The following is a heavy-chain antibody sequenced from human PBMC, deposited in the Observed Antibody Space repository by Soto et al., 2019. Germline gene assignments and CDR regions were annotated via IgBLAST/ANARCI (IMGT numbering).Heavy chain of an antibody. CDR3: ASDNGCSSTSCYRGGLYYYGMDV. V-gene: IGHV1-18*04. D-gene: IGHD2-2*01. Sequence: QVQLVQSGAEVKKPGASVKVSCKASGYTFTSYGISWVRQAPGKGLEWMGWISAYNGNTNYAQKLQGRVTMTTDTSTITDYMELRSLRSDDTAVYYCASDNGCSSTSCYRGGLYYYGMDVWGQGTTVTVSS. J-gene: IGHJ6*02. CDR2: ISAYNGNT. CDR1: GYTFTSYG.